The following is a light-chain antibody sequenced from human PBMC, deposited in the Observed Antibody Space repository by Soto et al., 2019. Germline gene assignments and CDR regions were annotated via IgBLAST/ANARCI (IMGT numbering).Light chain of an antibody. CDR1: QGINIF. CDR2: AAS. V-gene: IGKV1-9*01. J-gene: IGKJ2*01. CDR3: QQRNSYPRT. Sequence: DIQLTQSPSFLSASVGDRVTITCRASQGINIFLAWFQQKPGKAPNRLISAASTLQSGVPSRFSGSGSETEFTLTITSLQPEDSATYYCQQRNSYPRTFGHGTKVEIK.